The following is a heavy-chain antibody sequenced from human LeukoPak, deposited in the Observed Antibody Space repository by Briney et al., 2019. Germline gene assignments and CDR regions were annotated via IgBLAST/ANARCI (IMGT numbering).Heavy chain of an antibody. CDR3: AREEIILVGAFDY. D-gene: IGHD1-26*01. CDR2: ISYDGSNK. V-gene: IGHV3-30-3*01. Sequence: PGRSLRLSCKVSGFTFDDYAMHWVRQAPGKGLEWVAVISYDGSNKYYADSMKGRFTISRDNSKNTLYLQMNSLRAEDTAVYYCAREEIILVGAFDYWGQGTLVTVSS. CDR1: GFTFDDYA. J-gene: IGHJ4*02.